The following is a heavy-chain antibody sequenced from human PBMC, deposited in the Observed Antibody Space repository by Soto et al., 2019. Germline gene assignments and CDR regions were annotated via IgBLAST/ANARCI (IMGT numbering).Heavy chain of an antibody. D-gene: IGHD3-22*01. CDR1: GYSFTSYW. J-gene: IGHJ4*02. CDR2: IYPGDSDT. Sequence: GESLKISCKGSGYSFTSYWIGWVRQMPGKGLEWMGIIYPGDSDTRYSPSFQGQVTISADKSISTAYLQWSSLKASDTAMYYCARIPAYCYDSSGYPYFDYWGQGTLVTVSS. V-gene: IGHV5-51*01. CDR3: ARIPAYCYDSSGYPYFDY.